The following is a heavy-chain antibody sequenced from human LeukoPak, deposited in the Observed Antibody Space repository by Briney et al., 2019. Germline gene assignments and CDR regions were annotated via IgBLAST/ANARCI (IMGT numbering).Heavy chain of an antibody. J-gene: IGHJ4*02. Sequence: ASVKVSCKASGYTFTGYYIHWVRQAPGQGLEWMGIIKPSGDSTNYAQKFQGRVTMTRDTSTSTVYMEQSSLRSEDTAVYYCARGRNSRAEDYWGQGTLVTVSS. CDR3: ARGRNSRAEDY. V-gene: IGHV1-46*01. CDR1: GYTFTGYY. CDR2: IKPSGDST. D-gene: IGHD4-23*01.